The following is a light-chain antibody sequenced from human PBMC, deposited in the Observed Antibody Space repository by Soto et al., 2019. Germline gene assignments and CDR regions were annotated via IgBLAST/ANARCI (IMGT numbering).Light chain of an antibody. CDR3: QQFNGFPLT. Sequence: IQLTQSPSSLSASVGDRVTITCRAGQDIGSALAWYQQRPGKAPKLLLYDASNLEAGVPSRFSGSVSETDFTLTITSLRPEDFATYYCQQFNGFPLTFGGGTKVQIK. CDR1: QDIGSA. CDR2: DAS. V-gene: IGKV1-13*02. J-gene: IGKJ4*01.